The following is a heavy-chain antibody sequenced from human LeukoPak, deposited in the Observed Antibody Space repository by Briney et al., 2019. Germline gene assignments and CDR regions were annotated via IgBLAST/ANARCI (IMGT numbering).Heavy chain of an antibody. CDR3: ARVAGGSITMVRGANWFDP. Sequence: PSETLSLTCAVYGGSFSGYYWSWSRQPPGKGLEWIGEINHSGSTNYNPSLKSRVTISVDTSKNQFSLKLSSVTAADTAVYYCARVAGGSITMVRGANWFDPWGQGTLVTVSS. V-gene: IGHV4-34*01. D-gene: IGHD3-10*01. J-gene: IGHJ5*02. CDR2: INHSGST. CDR1: GGSFSGYY.